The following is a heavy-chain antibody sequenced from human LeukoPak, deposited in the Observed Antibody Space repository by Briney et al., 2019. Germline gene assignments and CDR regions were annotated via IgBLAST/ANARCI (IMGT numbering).Heavy chain of an antibody. CDR1: GGSISSGDFP. V-gene: IGHV4-30-2*01. D-gene: IGHD3-10*01. J-gene: IGHJ4*02. CDR2: IFHTGHT. CDR3: ARGFYGAGSHFDY. Sequence: SETLSLTCAVSGGSISSGDFPWSWIRQPPGKGLEWIGYIFHTGHTSYNPSLKSRVTISVDMSKNQLSLRLTSVTAADTAVYYCARGFYGAGSHFDYCGQGTLVTVSS.